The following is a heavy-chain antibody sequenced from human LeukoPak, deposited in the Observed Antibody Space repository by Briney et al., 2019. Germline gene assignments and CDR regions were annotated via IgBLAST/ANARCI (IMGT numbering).Heavy chain of an antibody. D-gene: IGHD1-26*01. CDR2: VAQDGSAQ. Sequence: GGSLRLSCAAPGFTFSLYSMTWVRQAPGKGLEWVANVAQDGSAQNYVDSLEGRFTISRDNPKNSLYLQMHSLRAEDAAVYYCARVIGGAIDYWGQGTLVTVSS. CDR3: ARVIGGAIDY. V-gene: IGHV3-7*01. CDR1: GFTFSLYS. J-gene: IGHJ4*02.